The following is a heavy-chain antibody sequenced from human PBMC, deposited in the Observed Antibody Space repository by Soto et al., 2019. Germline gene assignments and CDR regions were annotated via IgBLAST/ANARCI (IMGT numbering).Heavy chain of an antibody. CDR2: IIPILDKP. CDR3: TRSIGSGGVVGGFDY. CDR1: GGTFKMYA. Sequence: QVQLVQSGVEVREPGSAVKVSCKASGGTFKMYAMHWVRQAPGQGLEWMGGIIPILDKPTYAQKFQGRVTINVDDSTATAYMELTSLRSDDTAVYYCTRSIGSGGVVGGFDYWGQGTLVTVSS. V-gene: IGHV1-69*01. D-gene: IGHD3-16*02. J-gene: IGHJ4*02.